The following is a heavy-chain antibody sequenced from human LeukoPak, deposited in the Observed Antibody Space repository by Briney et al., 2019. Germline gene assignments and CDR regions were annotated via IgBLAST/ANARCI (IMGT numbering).Heavy chain of an antibody. Sequence: SETLSLTCAVSGGSISSGGYSWSWIRQPPGKGLEWIVYIYHSGSTYYNPSLKSRVTISVDTSKNQFSLKLSSVTAADTAVYYCARRIAAAGKGFRWFDPWGQGTLVTVSS. D-gene: IGHD6-13*01. CDR2: IYHSGST. CDR3: ARRIAAAGKGFRWFDP. V-gene: IGHV4-30-2*01. CDR1: GGSISSGGYS. J-gene: IGHJ5*02.